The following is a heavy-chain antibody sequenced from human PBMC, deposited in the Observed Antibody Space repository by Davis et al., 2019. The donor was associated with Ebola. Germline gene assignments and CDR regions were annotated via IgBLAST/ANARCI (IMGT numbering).Heavy chain of an antibody. CDR1: GFTFSSYS. CDR2: ISSSSSYI. Sequence: PGGSLRLSCAASGFTFSSYSMNWVRQAPGKGLEWVSSISSSSSYIYYADSVKGRLTISRDNAKNSLYLQMNSLRAEDTAVYYCARGDPIVVVTRYYYGMDVWGQGTTVTVSS. D-gene: IGHD2-21*02. CDR3: ARGDPIVVVTRYYYGMDV. J-gene: IGHJ6*02. V-gene: IGHV3-21*01.